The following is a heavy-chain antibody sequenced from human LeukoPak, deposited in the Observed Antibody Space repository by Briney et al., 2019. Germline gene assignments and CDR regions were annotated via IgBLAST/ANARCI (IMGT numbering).Heavy chain of an antibody. CDR3: AKTYSSSWSVFDY. Sequence: GGPLRLSCAASGFTFSSYGMHWVRQAPGKGLEWVAVIWYDGSNKYYADSVKGRFTISRDNSKNTLYLQMNNLRAEDTAVYYRAKTYSSSWSVFDYWGQGTLVTVSS. D-gene: IGHD6-13*01. V-gene: IGHV3-33*06. CDR2: IWYDGSNK. CDR1: GFTFSSYG. J-gene: IGHJ4*02.